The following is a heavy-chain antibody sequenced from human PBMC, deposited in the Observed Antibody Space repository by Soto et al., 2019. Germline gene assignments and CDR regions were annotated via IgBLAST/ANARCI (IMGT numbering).Heavy chain of an antibody. J-gene: IGHJ4*01. D-gene: IGHD6-19*01. CDR3: ARDPVAVTGSFVYW. Sequence: LRLSCEVSGFSFGSYAFHGVRQAPGKGLEWLSVISYHGREIYYADSVKDRFTISRDNFKKTGYLQMNSLRSDDTALYYCARDPVAVTGSFVYWWGQGPLVTVSS. CDR1: GFSFGSYA. CDR2: ISYHGREI. V-gene: IGHV3-30-3*01.